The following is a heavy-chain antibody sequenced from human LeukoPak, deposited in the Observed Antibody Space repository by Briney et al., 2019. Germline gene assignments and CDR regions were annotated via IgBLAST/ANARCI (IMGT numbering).Heavy chain of an antibody. D-gene: IGHD4-17*01. J-gene: IGHJ3*02. CDR1: GGPISSGSYY. Sequence: PSQTLSLTCTVSGGPISSGSYYWSWIRQPAGKGLEWIGRSYTSGSTNYNPTLKSRVTISVDTSKNQFSLKLSSVTAADTAVYYCARVNLGEGGAFDIWGQGTMVTVSS. CDR3: ARVNLGEGGAFDI. V-gene: IGHV4-61*02. CDR2: SYTSGST.